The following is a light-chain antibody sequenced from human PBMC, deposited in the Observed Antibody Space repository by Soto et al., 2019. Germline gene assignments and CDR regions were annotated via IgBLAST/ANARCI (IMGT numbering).Light chain of an antibody. Sequence: DIVLTQSPATLSLSPGERATLSCRASQSVSSYLAWYQQKPGQAPRLLIYDASTRATGIPARFSGSGSGADFNLTISSLEPEDFAVYYCQQRTNWPTFGQGTRLEIK. CDR2: DAS. J-gene: IGKJ5*01. CDR1: QSVSSY. V-gene: IGKV3-11*01. CDR3: QQRTNWPT.